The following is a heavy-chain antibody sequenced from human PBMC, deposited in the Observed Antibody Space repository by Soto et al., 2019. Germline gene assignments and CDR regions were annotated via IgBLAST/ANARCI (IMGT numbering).Heavy chain of an antibody. CDR2: ISATGGST. CDR1: GFTFSSYD. D-gene: IGHD4-17*01. Sequence: EVQVLESGGGLVQPGGSLRLSCAASGFTFSSYDMNWVRQAPGKGLEWVSGISATGGSTHYADSVKGRFTISRDNSKNTFYLQMNSLRAEDTAVYYCGKEPTATVNCDYWGQGTLVTVSS. J-gene: IGHJ4*02. V-gene: IGHV3-23*01. CDR3: GKEPTATVNCDY.